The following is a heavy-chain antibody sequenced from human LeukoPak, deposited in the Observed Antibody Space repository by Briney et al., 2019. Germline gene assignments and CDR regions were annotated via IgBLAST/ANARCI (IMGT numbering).Heavy chain of an antibody. CDR1: GYTFTSYD. J-gene: IGHJ6*03. V-gene: IGHV1-8*01. Sequence: ASVKVSCKASGYTFTSYDINWVRQATGQGLEWMGWMNPNSGNTGYAQKFQGRVTMTRNTSISTAYMELSSLGSEDTAVYYCASTYCSSGPCYYYYYMDVWGKGTTVTVSS. D-gene: IGHD2-2*01. CDR3: ASTYCSSGPCYYYYYMDV. CDR2: MNPNSGNT.